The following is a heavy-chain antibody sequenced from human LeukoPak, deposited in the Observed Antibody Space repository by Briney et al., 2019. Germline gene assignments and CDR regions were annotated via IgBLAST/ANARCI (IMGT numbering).Heavy chain of an antibody. CDR1: GFTFSDYY. V-gene: IGHV3-11*01. D-gene: IGHD3-10*01. CDR2: ISLSGSAI. J-gene: IGHJ4*02. CDR3: ARVRTRVRGVLPTYYFDY. Sequence: GGSLRLSCAASGFTFSDYYMSWIRQAPGKGLEWISCISLSGSAIYYADSVKGRFTFSRDKAKNSLYLQMNSLRAEDTAVYYCARVRTRVRGVLPTYYFDYWGQGTLVTVSS.